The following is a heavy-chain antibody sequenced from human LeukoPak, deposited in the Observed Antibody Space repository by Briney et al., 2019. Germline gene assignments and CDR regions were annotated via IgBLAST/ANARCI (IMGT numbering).Heavy chain of an antibody. Sequence: PSETLSLTCTVSGGSINSGDYYWSWIRQPPGKGLEWIGYISHSGYTYYNPSLKSRVTISVDTSKNQFSLKLSSVTAADTAVYYCARHEGNQWELLAYDAFDIWGQGTMVTVSS. V-gene: IGHV4-30-4*01. J-gene: IGHJ3*02. CDR1: GGSINSGDYY. CDR2: ISHSGYT. CDR3: ARHEGNQWELLAYDAFDI. D-gene: IGHD1-26*01.